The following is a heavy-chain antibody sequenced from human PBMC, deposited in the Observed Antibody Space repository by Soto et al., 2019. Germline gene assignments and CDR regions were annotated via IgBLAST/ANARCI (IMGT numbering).Heavy chain of an antibody. J-gene: IGHJ5*02. CDR2: INPSGGST. CDR1: GYTFTSYY. V-gene: IGHV1-46*01. Sequence: ASVKVSCKASGYTFTSYYMHWVRQAPGQGLEWMGIINPSGGSTSYAQKFQGRVTMTRDTSTSTVYMELSSLRSEDTAVYYCARDNSSPALGHWFDPWGQGTLVTVSS. D-gene: IGHD6-13*01. CDR3: ARDNSSPALGHWFDP.